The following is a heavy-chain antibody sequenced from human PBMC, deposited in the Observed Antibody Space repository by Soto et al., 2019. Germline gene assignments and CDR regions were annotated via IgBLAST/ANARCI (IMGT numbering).Heavy chain of an antibody. J-gene: IGHJ4*02. CDR3: ARVRGRWFGISPDY. D-gene: IGHD3-10*01. CDR1: GFTFSSYS. Sequence: EVQLVESGGGLVQPGGSLRLSCAASGFTFSSYSMNWVRQAPGKGLEWVSYISSSSSTIYYADSVKGRFTISRDNAKNSLYLQMNSLRDEDTAVYYCARVRGRWFGISPDYWGQGTLVTVSS. CDR2: ISSSSSTI. V-gene: IGHV3-48*02.